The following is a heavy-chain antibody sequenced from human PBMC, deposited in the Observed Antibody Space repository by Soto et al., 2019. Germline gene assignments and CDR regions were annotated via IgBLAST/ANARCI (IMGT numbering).Heavy chain of an antibody. CDR1: GYTFENYI. J-gene: IGHJ6*04. V-gene: IGHV1-3*01. CDR2: MNAGTGNK. D-gene: IGHD4-17*01. Sequence: ASVKVSCKAFGYTFENYIIHWVRQAPGHGLEWLGYMNAGTGNKKSSRCCQDRLILTRETSATTAYLDLRGLRSGETAIYYCARVGDVRPATFSGMEVWGTGTRVTVCS. CDR3: ARVGDVRPATFSGMEV.